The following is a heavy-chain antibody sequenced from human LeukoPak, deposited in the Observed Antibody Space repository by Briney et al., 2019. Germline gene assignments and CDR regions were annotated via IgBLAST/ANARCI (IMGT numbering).Heavy chain of an antibody. Sequence: GQSLSLSCAASGFTFSSYAMSWVRQAPGGVMEWVSATSGRGGSTYYADSVKGRFTISRDNSKNTLYLQMNSLRAEDTAVYYCAKNGEYQLLYPYYFDYWGQGTLVTVSS. D-gene: IGHD2-2*02. CDR1: GFTFSSYA. J-gene: IGHJ4*02. V-gene: IGHV3-23*01. CDR3: AKNGEYQLLYPYYFDY. CDR2: TSGRGGST.